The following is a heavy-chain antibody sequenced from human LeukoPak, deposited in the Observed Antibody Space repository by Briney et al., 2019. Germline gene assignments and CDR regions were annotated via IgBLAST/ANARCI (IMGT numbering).Heavy chain of an antibody. CDR1: GFTFSKYA. CDR2: IRSKVYGETA. CDR3: AREGSDYFNYEYPS. J-gene: IGHJ5*02. Sequence: PGGSLRLSCAASGFTFSKYAMSWVRQAPGKGLEWVGFIRSKVYGETAEYSVSVKGRFIIARDDSKSIAYLQKISVKIADTAVYYCAREGSDYFNYEYPSWGQGNVAMVSS. D-gene: IGHD4-11*01. V-gene: IGHV3-49*04.